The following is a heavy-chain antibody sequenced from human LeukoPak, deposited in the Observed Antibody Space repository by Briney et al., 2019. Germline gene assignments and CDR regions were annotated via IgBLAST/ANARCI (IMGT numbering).Heavy chain of an antibody. V-gene: IGHV3-21*01. CDR2: ISSSSSYI. D-gene: IGHD3-16*01. CDR1: GFTFSGYS. CDR3: ARGGGSSTLYYFDY. J-gene: IGHJ4*02. Sequence: GGSLRLSCAASGFTFSGYSMNWVRQAPGKGLEWVSSISSSSSYIYYADSVKGRFTISRDNAKNSLYLQMNSLRAEDTAVYYCARGGGSSTLYYFDYWGQGTLVTVSS.